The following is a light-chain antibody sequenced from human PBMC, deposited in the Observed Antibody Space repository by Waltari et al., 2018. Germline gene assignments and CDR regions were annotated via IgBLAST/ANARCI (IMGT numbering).Light chain of an antibody. V-gene: IGKV3-15*01. Sequence: EIVMTQSSATLSVSPGARATLSCTPSLSVTRNLAWFQQKPVQAPRLLIPDTSTRATGIPARFSGSGSGTEFTHTISSLQSEEFAVYYCQEYINRPPSNFGHGPRLKIK. CDR3: QEYINRPPSN. J-gene: IGKJ5*01. CDR1: LSVTRN. CDR2: DTS.